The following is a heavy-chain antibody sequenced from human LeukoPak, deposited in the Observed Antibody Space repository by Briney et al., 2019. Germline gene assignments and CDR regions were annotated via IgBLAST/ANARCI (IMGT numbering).Heavy chain of an antibody. D-gene: IGHD2-15*01. CDR1: GFTVRSNY. CDR3: ARDRRYCSGSSCYSGVDY. CDR2: IYSGGST. Sequence: PGGSLRLSCAASGFTVRSNYMTWVRQAPRKGLEWVSVIYSGGSTYYGDSVKGRFTISRDNSKNTLYLQMNSLRAEDTAVYYCARDRRYCSGSSCYSGVDYWGQGTLVTVSS. J-gene: IGHJ4*02. V-gene: IGHV3-53*01.